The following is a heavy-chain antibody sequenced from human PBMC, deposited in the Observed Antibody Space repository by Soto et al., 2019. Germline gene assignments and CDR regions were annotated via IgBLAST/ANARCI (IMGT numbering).Heavy chain of an antibody. D-gene: IGHD6-19*01. CDR1: GFTFSGYG. J-gene: IGHJ4*02. CDR2: ISNDGSNK. CDR3: AKDRVSEHSSGWPQGH. Sequence: QVQLVESGGGVVQPGRSLRLSCAASGFTFSGYGMHWVRQAAGKGLEWVAVISNDGSNKYYVDSVKGRFTISRDNSKNTQDLQMNSLRAEDTAVYYCAKDRVSEHSSGWPQGHWGQGTLVTVSS. V-gene: IGHV3-30*18.